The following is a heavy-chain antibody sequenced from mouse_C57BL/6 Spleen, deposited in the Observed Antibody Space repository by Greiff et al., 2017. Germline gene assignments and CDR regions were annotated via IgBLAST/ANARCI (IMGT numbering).Heavy chain of an antibody. CDR1: GFTFSSYG. D-gene: IGHD1-1*01. V-gene: IGHV5-6*01. Sequence: EVKLQESGGDLVKPGGSLKLSCAASGFTFSSYGMSWVRQTPDKRLEWVATISSGGSYTYYPDSVKGRFTISRDNAKNTLYLQMSSLKSEDTAMYYCAREGTTVVAKAMDYWGKGTSVTVSS. CDR3: AREGTTVVAKAMDY. J-gene: IGHJ4*01. CDR2: ISSGGSYT.